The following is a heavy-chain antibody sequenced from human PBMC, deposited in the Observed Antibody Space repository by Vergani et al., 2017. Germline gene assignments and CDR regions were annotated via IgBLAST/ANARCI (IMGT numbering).Heavy chain of an antibody. V-gene: IGHV1-69*04. Sequence: QVQLVQSGAEVKKPVSSLNVSSHPSPGPFPPSPIRSLRPAPGHALQLFGTIIPILGIANYAQKFQGRVTITAAKSTSTAYFELSSLRSEDTAVYYCARETTVTTRSGAFDIWGQGTMVTVSS. CDR3: ARETTVTTRSGAFDI. CDR2: IIPILGIA. J-gene: IGHJ3*02. CDR1: PGPFPPSP. D-gene: IGHD4-17*01.